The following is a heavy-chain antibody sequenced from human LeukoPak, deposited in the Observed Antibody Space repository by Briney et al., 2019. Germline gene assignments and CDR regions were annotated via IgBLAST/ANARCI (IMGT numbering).Heavy chain of an antibody. J-gene: IGHJ4*02. V-gene: IGHV3-23*01. CDR1: GFTFSSYA. CDR3: ARDPYSSSSGAGDY. CDR2: ISGSGGST. D-gene: IGHD6-6*01. Sequence: GGSLRLSCAASGFTFSSYAMSWVRQAPGKGLEWVSAISGSGGSTYYADSVKGRFTISRDNSKNTLYLQMNSLRAEDTAVYYCARDPYSSSSGAGDYWGQGTLVTVSS.